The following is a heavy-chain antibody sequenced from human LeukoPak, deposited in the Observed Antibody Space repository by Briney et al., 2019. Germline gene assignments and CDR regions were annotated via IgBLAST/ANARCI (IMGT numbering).Heavy chain of an antibody. D-gene: IGHD3-10*01. V-gene: IGHV3-11*01. CDR1: GFTFSDYY. CDR2: ISSSGSTI. CDR3: ARDRLTYYYGSGSPPAVQLWFDP. J-gene: IGHJ5*02. Sequence: GGSLRLSCAASGFTFSDYYMSWIRQAPGKGLEWVSYISSSGSTIYYADSVKGRFTISRDNAKNSLYLQMNSLRAEDTAVYYCARDRLTYYYGSGSPPAVQLWFDPWGQGTLVTVS.